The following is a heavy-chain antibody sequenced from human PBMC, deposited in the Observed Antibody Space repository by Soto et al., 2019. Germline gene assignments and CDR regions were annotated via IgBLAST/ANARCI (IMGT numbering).Heavy chain of an antibody. CDR2: IYYSGST. V-gene: IGHV4-31*03. Sequence: PSETLSLTCPVSGGSISSGGYYWSWIRQHPGKGLEWIGYIYYSGSTYYNPSLKSRVTISVDTSKNQFSLKLSSVTAADTAVYYCARGDNYDFWSGYSAGNWFDPWGQGTLVTVSS. D-gene: IGHD3-3*01. CDR1: GGSISSGGYY. J-gene: IGHJ5*02. CDR3: ARGDNYDFWSGYSAGNWFDP.